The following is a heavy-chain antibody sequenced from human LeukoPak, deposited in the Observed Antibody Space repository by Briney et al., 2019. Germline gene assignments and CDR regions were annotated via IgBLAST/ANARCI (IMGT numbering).Heavy chain of an antibody. J-gene: IGHJ4*02. Sequence: ASVKVSCKASGYTFTTHGISWMRQAPGQGLEWMGRINPNSGDTNNAQKFQGRVTMTRDTSISTAYMDLSRLTSDDTAVYYCARDYCSSTSCLFDYWGQGTLVTVSS. CDR1: GYTFTTHG. CDR2: INPNSGDT. V-gene: IGHV1-2*06. CDR3: ARDYCSSTSCLFDY. D-gene: IGHD2-2*01.